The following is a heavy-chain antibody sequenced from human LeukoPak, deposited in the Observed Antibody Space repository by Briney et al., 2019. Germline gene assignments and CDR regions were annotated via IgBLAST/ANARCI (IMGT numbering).Heavy chain of an antibody. J-gene: IGHJ4*02. V-gene: IGHV3-21*01. CDR3: ATETIGRHYDY. D-gene: IGHD1-14*01. Sequence: GGSLRLSCAASGFTFSSCGFNWVRQAPGKGLEWVSSIGPTGTDRYYADSVRGRFTISRDNAKNSMYLQLDSLRDEDTDVYYCATETIGRHYDYWGQGTLLTVSS. CDR1: GFTFSSCG. CDR2: IGPTGTDR.